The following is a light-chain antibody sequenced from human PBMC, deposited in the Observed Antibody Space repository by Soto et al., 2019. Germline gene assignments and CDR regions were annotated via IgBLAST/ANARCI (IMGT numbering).Light chain of an antibody. J-gene: IGLJ1*01. CDR1: SSNIGTNA. CDR2: NNN. V-gene: IGLV1-44*01. Sequence: QSVLTQPPSVSGTPGQRVTISCSGGSSNIGTNAVNWYQQLPGTAPKLLIYNNNQRPSGVPDRFSGSKSGTSASLAISGLQSEDEADYYCAAWDDTLNGYVFGTGTRVT. CDR3: AAWDDTLNGYV.